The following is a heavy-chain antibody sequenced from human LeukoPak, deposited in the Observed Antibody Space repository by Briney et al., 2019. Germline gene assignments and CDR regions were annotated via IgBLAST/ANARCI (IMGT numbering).Heavy chain of an antibody. D-gene: IGHD3-10*01. Sequence: GGSLRLSCAASGFTITTYATSWVRQAPGKGLECVSTISGSGVGAYYADSVKGRFTISRDNSNNTLYLQMNSLRAEDTAVYYCAKADYYDFDSWGQGTLVTVSS. CDR3: AKADYYDFDS. J-gene: IGHJ4*02. V-gene: IGHV3-23*01. CDR2: ISGSGVGA. CDR1: GFTITTYA.